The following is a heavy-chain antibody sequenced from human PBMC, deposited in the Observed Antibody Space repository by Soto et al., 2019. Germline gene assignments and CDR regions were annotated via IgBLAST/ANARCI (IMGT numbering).Heavy chain of an antibody. J-gene: IGHJ5*02. Sequence: ASVKVSCKASGYTFTSYGISWVRQAPGQGLEWMGWISAYNGNTNYAQKLQGRVTMTTDTSTSTAYMGLRSLRSDDTAVYYCARVPYNLVWFDPWGQGTLVTVSS. CDR3: ARVPYNLVWFDP. D-gene: IGHD1-1*01. V-gene: IGHV1-18*01. CDR1: GYTFTSYG. CDR2: ISAYNGNT.